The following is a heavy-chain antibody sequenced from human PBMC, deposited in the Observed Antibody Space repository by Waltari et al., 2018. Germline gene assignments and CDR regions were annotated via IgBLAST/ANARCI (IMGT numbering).Heavy chain of an antibody. Sequence: QLQLQESGPGLVKPSETLSLTCSVSGGSISRSSYYLGWIRQPPGKGLEWIGSIYYSGTTLYNPSLMSRVTISVDPSKNQFALKLSSLTAAETAAYYWARRADGSRAYLDYWGQGALVTVSS. CDR2: IYYSGTT. V-gene: IGHV4-39*07. CDR1: GGSISRSSYY. CDR3: ARRADGSRAYLDY. J-gene: IGHJ4*02. D-gene: IGHD5-12*01.